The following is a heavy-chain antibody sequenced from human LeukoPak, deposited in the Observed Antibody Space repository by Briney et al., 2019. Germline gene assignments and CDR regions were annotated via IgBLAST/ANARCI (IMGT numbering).Heavy chain of an antibody. Sequence: GGSLRLSCAASGFTFSSYSTHWARQAPGKGLEWVALMSNDGGNIQYAESVKGRFTISRDNSKNTLYLQMNSLRDEDTAVYFCARGGGSGAYLIDSWGQGTLVTVSS. V-gene: IGHV3-30*01. CDR2: MSNDGGNI. J-gene: IGHJ4*02. CDR3: ARGGGSGAYLIDS. CDR1: GFTFSSYS. D-gene: IGHD3-3*01.